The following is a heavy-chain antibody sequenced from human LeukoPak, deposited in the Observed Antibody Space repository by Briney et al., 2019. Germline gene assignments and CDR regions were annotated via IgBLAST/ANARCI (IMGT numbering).Heavy chain of an antibody. CDR1: GGSISSGDYY. CDR3: ARDHYYGSGSYSKNPWYFDL. Sequence: PSETLSLTCTVSGGSISSGDYYWSWIRQPPGKGLEWIGYIYYSGSTYYNPSLKSRVTISVDTSKNQFSLKLSSVTAADTAVYYCARDHYYGSGSYSKNPWYFDLWGRGTLVTVSS. J-gene: IGHJ2*01. V-gene: IGHV4-30-4*08. CDR2: IYYSGST. D-gene: IGHD3-10*01.